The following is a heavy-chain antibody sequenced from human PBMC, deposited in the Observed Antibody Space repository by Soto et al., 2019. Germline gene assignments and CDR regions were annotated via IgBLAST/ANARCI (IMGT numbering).Heavy chain of an antibody. Sequence: GSLRLSCAASGFSFSDYAMSWVRQAPGKVLEWVSVISESGGSTHYADSVRGRFTVSRDNSKNSLSLRMNSLRDEDTAVYFCAKRSPYSSGWYSPIFDYWGQGALVTVSS. V-gene: IGHV3-23*01. J-gene: IGHJ4*02. CDR1: GFSFSDYA. CDR3: AKRSPYSSGWYSPIFDY. CDR2: ISESGGST. D-gene: IGHD6-13*01.